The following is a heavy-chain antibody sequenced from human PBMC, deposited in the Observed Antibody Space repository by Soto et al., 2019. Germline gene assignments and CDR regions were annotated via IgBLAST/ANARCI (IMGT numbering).Heavy chain of an antibody. CDR1: GGTFSSYA. D-gene: IGHD3-22*01. CDR2: IIPINGTA. CDR3: AIEDGYYDSSGYYYYSDGFDI. Sequence: SVKVSCKASGGTFSSYAISWVRQAPGQGLEWMGGIIPINGTANYAQKFQGRVTITTDTSASTAYMELSSLRSEDTAVYYCAIEDGYYDSSGYYYYSDGFDIWGQGTMVTVSS. J-gene: IGHJ3*02. V-gene: IGHV1-69*05.